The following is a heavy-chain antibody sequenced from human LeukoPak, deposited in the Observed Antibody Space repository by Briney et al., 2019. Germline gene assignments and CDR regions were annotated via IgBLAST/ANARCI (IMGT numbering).Heavy chain of an antibody. CDR2: IIPIFGTA. CDR1: GGTSSSNA. D-gene: IGHD6-19*01. V-gene: IGHV1-69*06. CDR3: AGSGRLAVDGKEGPD. J-gene: IGHJ4*02. Sequence: PSVKSSSKASGGTSSSNAISWWRQPPGQGLKWMGGIIPIFGTANYAQKFQGRVTITADKSTSTAYMELSSLRSEDTAVYYCAGSGRLAVDGKEGPDWGQGTLVTVSS.